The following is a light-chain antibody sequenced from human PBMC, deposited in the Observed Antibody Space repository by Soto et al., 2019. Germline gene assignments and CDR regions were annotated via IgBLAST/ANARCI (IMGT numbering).Light chain of an antibody. V-gene: IGLV2-11*01. CDR1: RDNY. CDR3: CSYAGSSTTVV. Sequence: QSALTQPRSVSGSPGQSVTISCTGTRDNYVSWYQQHPGKAPKFMIYDVDKRASGVPDRFSGSKSGNTASLTISGLQAEDEADYFCCSYAGSSTTVVFGGGTKLTVL. J-gene: IGLJ2*01. CDR2: DVD.